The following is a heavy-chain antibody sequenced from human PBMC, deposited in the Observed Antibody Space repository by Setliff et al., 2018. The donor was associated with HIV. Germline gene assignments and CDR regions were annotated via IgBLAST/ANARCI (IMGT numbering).Heavy chain of an antibody. CDR3: ARAGGSGSYYLSWYYGMDV. CDR1: GYTFTSYA. CDR2: INPNNGGT. J-gene: IGHJ6*02. D-gene: IGHD3-10*01. V-gene: IGHV1-2*02. Sequence: ASVKVSCKASGYTFTSYAMHGVRQAPGQRLEWMGWINPNNGGTNYAQKFQGRVTMTRDTSISTAYMELSRLRSDDTAVYDCARAGGSGSYYLSWYYGMDVWGQGTTVTVPS.